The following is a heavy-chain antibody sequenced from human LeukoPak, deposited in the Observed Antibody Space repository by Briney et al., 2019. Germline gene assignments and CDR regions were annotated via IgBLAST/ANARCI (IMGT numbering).Heavy chain of an antibody. CDR1: GFTFGDYA. J-gene: IGHJ4*02. CDR2: ISWNSGNI. V-gene: IGHV3-9*01. Sequence: GRSLGLSCAASGFTFGDYAMHWVRQAPGKGLEWVSGISWNSGNIGYADSVKGRFTVSRDNAKNSLYLQMNSLRAEDTALYYCARGYSGSYYVSDYWGQGTLVTVSS. D-gene: IGHD1-26*01. CDR3: ARGYSGSYYVSDY.